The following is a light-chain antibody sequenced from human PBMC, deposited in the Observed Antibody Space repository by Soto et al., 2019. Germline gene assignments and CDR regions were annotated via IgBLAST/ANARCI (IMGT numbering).Light chain of an antibody. CDR1: QRVLYSSNNKNY. Sequence: DIVMTQYPDSLAVSLGERATINCKSSQRVLYSSNNKNYLAWYQQKPGQPPKLLIYWASTRESGVPDRFSGSGSGTDFTLTISSLQAEDVAVYYCQQYYSTPNTFGQGTKLEIK. CDR3: QQYYSTPNT. J-gene: IGKJ2*01. CDR2: WAS. V-gene: IGKV4-1*01.